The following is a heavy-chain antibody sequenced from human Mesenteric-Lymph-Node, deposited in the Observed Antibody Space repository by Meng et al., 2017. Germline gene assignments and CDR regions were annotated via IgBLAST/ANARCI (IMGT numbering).Heavy chain of an antibody. CDR2: IYSGGST. J-gene: IGHJ4*02. D-gene: IGHD3-3*01. CDR1: GFTVSSNY. V-gene: IGHV3-53*05. CDR3: ARGYDFWSGSYPYY. Sequence: GESLKISCAASGFTVSSNYMSWVRQAPGKGLEWVSVIYSGGSTYYADSVKGRFTISRDNSKNTLYLQMNSLRAEDTAVYYCARGYDFWSGSYPYYWGPGSLVTVSS.